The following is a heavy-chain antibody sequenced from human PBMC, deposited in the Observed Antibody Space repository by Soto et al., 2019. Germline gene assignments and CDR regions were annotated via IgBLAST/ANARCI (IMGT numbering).Heavy chain of an antibody. J-gene: IGHJ4*02. CDR1: AGSVSSGDDY. V-gene: IGHV4-30-4*01. D-gene: IGHD2-21*02. CDR3: ARARSGDCVTD. Sequence: QVQLQESGPGLVKPSQTLSLTCTVFAGSVSSGDDYWSWIRQAPGKGLEWIGSVSYNGETYYNPSHKGRIALVVDTASNQFSLRATSVTDAESAVYYWARARSGDCVTDWGQGTLVTVSS. CDR2: VSYNGET.